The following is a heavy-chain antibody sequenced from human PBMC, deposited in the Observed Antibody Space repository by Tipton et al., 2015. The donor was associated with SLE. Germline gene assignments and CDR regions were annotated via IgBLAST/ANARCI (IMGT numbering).Heavy chain of an antibody. V-gene: IGHV4-34*01. D-gene: IGHD5-18*01. CDR3: ARVGYSYGSDY. CDR2: INHSGST. CDR1: GGSFSSSGYY. J-gene: IGHJ4*02. Sequence: TLSLTCTVSGGSFSSSGYYWSWIRQPPGKGLEWIGEINHSGSTNYNPSLKSRVTISVDTSKNQFSLKLSSVTAADTAVYYCARVGYSYGSDYWGQGTLVTVSS.